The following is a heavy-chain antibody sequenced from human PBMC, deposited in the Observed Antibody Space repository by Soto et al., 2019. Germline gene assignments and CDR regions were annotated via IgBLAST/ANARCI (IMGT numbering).Heavy chain of an antibody. J-gene: IGHJ4*02. CDR3: ARDRILPYYYDSSGYYEPPFDY. Sequence: GASVKVSCKASGYTFTSYGISWVRQAPGQGLEWMGWISAYNGNTNYAQKLQGRVTMTTDTSTSTAYMELRSLRSDDTAVYYCARDRILPYYYDSSGYYEPPFDYWGQGTLVTVSS. D-gene: IGHD3-22*01. CDR1: GYTFTSYG. CDR2: ISAYNGNT. V-gene: IGHV1-18*04.